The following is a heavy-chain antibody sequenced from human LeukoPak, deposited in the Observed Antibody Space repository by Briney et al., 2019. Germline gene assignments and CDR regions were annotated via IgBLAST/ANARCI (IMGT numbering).Heavy chain of an antibody. D-gene: IGHD5-12*01. J-gene: IGHJ4*02. Sequence: GVSLRLSCAACGLTLSSYPVRWARHAPGKGLEWVSGVSGSGGSIQYAHSVKGRFTISRDNSKNTLYLQMSSLRAEDTAVYYCAKDLDVVATITGNWGQGTLVTVSS. CDR2: VSGSGGSI. V-gene: IGHV3-23*01. CDR3: AKDLDVVATITGN. CDR1: GLTLSSYP.